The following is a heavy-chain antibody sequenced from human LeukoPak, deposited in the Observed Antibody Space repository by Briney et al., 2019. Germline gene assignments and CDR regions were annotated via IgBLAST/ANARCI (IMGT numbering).Heavy chain of an antibody. J-gene: IGHJ4*02. V-gene: IGHV4-30-2*01. CDR3: ARGLVRTMVGALGY. D-gene: IGHD3-10*01. Sequence: SETLSLTCTVSGGSISSGGYYWSWIRQPPGKGLEWIGYINHSGSTNYNPSLKSRVTISVDTSKNQFSLKLSSVTAADTAVYYCARGLVRTMVGALGYWGQGTLVTVSS. CDR2: INHSGST. CDR1: GGSISSGGYY.